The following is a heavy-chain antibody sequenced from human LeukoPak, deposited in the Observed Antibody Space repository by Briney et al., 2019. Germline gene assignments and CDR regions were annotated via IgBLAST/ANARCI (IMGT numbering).Heavy chain of an antibody. CDR2: IIPIFGTA. J-gene: IGHJ4*02. V-gene: IGHV1-69*13. CDR1: GGTFSSYA. Sequence: ASVKVSCKASGGTFSSYAISWVRQAPGQGLEWMGGIIPIFGTANYAQKFQGRVTITADESTSTAYMELSSLRSEDTAVYYCAKSKGPRLVAGFDYWGQGTLVTVSS. D-gene: IGHD3-9*01. CDR3: AKSKGPRLVAGFDY.